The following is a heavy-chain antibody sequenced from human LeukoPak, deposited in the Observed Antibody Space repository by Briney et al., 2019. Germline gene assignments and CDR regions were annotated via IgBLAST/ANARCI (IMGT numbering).Heavy chain of an antibody. CDR2: INPNSGGT. CDR3: ARGALRMIVVVNPLLIY. Sequence: ASVKVSCKASGYTFTGYYMHRVRQAPGQGLEWMGWINPNSGGTNYAQKFQGRVTMTRDTSISTAYMELSRLRSDDTAVYCCARGALRMIVVVNPLLIYWGQGTLVTVSS. V-gene: IGHV1-2*02. CDR1: GYTFTGYY. D-gene: IGHD3-22*01. J-gene: IGHJ4*02.